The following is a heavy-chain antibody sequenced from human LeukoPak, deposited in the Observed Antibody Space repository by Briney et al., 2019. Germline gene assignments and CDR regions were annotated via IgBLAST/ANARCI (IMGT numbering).Heavy chain of an antibody. CDR3: TRENAAFSPFGY. CDR1: GGSISGYY. V-gene: IGHV4-59*12. J-gene: IGHJ4*02. Sequence: SETLSLTCTVSGGSISGYYWSWIRQPPGKGLEWIAYIYYTGSTNYNPSLQSRVTISVDTSKNQFSLKLTSVTAADTAVYYCTRENAAFSPFGYWGQGTLVTV. D-gene: IGHD6-25*01. CDR2: IYYTGST.